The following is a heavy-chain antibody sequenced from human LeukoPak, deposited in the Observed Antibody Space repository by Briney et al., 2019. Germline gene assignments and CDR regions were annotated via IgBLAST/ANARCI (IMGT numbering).Heavy chain of an antibody. V-gene: IGHV3-30*02. CDR2: IRYDGSNK. CDR1: GFTFSSYG. CDR3: ARDFYGSGSYYTPDAFDI. J-gene: IGHJ3*02. Sequence: GGSLRLSCAASGFTFSSYGMHWVRQAPGKGLEWVAFIRYDGSNKYYADSVKGRFTISRDNSKNTLYLQMNSLRAEDTAVYYCARDFYGSGSYYTPDAFDIWGQGTMVTVSS. D-gene: IGHD3-10*01.